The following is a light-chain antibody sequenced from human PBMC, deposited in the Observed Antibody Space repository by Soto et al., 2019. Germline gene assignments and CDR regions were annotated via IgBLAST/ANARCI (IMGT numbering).Light chain of an antibody. CDR2: YVI. CDR3: SLYIRSSISV. CDR1: SSDVGGYDY. J-gene: IGLJ1*01. Sequence: QSVLTQPASVSGSPGQSITISCTVTSSDVGGYDYVSWYQQHPGKAPTLLIYYVINRPSGVSFRFSGSKSGNTACLTISGPPAAGEAEYYCSLYIRSSISVFGHGTQVT. V-gene: IGLV2-14*01.